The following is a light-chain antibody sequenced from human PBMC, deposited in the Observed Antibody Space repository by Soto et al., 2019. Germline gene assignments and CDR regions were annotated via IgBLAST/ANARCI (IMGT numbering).Light chain of an antibody. V-gene: IGKV4-1*01. J-gene: IGKJ4*01. CDR1: QSILWSSNNQKY. CDR2: WAS. Sequence: DIVMTQSPDSLAVSLGERATINCESSQSILWSSNNQKYLTWYQQKRGQPPKXXIYWASPRDSGVRDLFTGSGSGTDFTLTISSLQAEDVAVDYCQQYFSNTRTFGGGTKVDIK. CDR3: QQYFSNTRT.